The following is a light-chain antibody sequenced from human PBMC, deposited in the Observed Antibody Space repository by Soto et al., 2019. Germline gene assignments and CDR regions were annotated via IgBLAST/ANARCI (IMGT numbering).Light chain of an antibody. J-gene: IGKJ1*01. CDR2: AAS. Sequence: DIQMTQSPSTLSASVGDRVTITCRASQSIGTWLAWYQQQPGKAPKFLIYAASSSESGVPSRFSGSGSGTEFTLTISSLQPDYFATYYCQQYYSPCTFGQGTKVEI. V-gene: IGKV1-5*01. CDR3: QQYYSPCT. CDR1: QSIGTW.